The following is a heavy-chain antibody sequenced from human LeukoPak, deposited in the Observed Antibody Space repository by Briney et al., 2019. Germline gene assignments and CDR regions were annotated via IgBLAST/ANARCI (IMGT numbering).Heavy chain of an antibody. CDR1: GFTFSRFG. J-gene: IGHJ4*02. CDR3: AQKGGADN. Sequence: HPRGSLRLSCAASGFTFSRFGMNWVRQAPGKGLEWVSYISSSSSNNIYYADSVKGRFTISRDNAKNSLYLQMNSLRDEDTAVYYCAQKGGADNWGQGTLVTVSS. D-gene: IGHD2-15*01. CDR2: ISSSSSNNI. V-gene: IGHV3-48*02.